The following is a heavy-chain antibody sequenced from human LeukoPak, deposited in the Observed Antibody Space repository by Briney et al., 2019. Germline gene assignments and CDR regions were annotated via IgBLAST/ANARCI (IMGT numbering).Heavy chain of an antibody. D-gene: IGHD7-27*01. CDR3: ARRLGSRYYFDY. CDR1: GFTFSSYE. V-gene: IGHV3-48*03. J-gene: IGHJ4*02. Sequence: GGSLRLSCAASGFTFSSYEMNWVRQAPGKGLEWVSYISSSGSTIYYSDSVKGRFTISRDNAKNSLYLQMNSLRAEDTAVYYCARRLGSRYYFDYWGQGTLVTVSS. CDR2: ISSSGSTI.